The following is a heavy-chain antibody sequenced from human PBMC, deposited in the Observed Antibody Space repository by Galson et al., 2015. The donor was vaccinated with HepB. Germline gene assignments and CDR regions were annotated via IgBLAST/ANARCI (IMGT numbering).Heavy chain of an antibody. CDR2: ISYDGSNK. Sequence: SLRLSCAASGFTFSSYGMHWVRQAPGKGLEWVAVISYDGSNKYYADSVKGRFTISRDNSKNTLYLQMNSLRAEDTAVYYCAKDRQQLMYYFDYWGQGTLVTVSS. V-gene: IGHV3-30*18. CDR3: AKDRQQLMYYFDY. CDR1: GFTFSSYG. D-gene: IGHD6-13*01. J-gene: IGHJ4*02.